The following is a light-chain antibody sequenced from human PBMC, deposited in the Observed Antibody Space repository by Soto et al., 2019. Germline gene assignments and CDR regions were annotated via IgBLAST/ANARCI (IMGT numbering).Light chain of an antibody. CDR1: QSVNIW. CDR3: KQYKSFWT. Sequence: DIQMTQSPSTLSASLGDRVTITCRASQSVNIWLAWYQQKPGRAPNLLIYLASTLASGVQSRFSGSGSGAESTLTIRSLQSEDFATYYCKQYKSFWTCGQGTKVDIK. J-gene: IGKJ1*01. CDR2: LAS. V-gene: IGKV1-5*03.